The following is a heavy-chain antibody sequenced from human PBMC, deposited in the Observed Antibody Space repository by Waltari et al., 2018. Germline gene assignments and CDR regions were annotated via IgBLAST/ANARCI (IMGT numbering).Heavy chain of an antibody. CDR2: IKQDGREK. CDR1: GFTFSSYW. Sequence: EVQLVESGGGLVQPGGSLRLSCAASGFTFSSYWMSWVRQAPGKGLEWVANIKQDGREKDYVDSVKGRFTISRDNAKNSLYLQRNSLGAEDTAVYYCARVEQDIVVVVAATGSYYFDYWGQGTLVTVSS. CDR3: ARVEQDIVVVVAATGSYYFDY. V-gene: IGHV3-7*01. J-gene: IGHJ4*02. D-gene: IGHD2-15*01.